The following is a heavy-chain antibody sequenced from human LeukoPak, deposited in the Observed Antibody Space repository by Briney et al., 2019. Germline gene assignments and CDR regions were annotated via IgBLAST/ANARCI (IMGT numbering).Heavy chain of an antibody. Sequence: GGSLRLSCSASGFTFNSYWMHWVRQAPGKGLVWVSRINSDESSRSYADSVKGRFTISRDNAKNTLYLQMNSLRAEDTAVYYCARGGAAMAYYWGQGTLVTVSS. D-gene: IGHD5-18*01. CDR1: GFTFNSYW. CDR3: ARGGAAMAYY. CDR2: INSDESSR. J-gene: IGHJ4*02. V-gene: IGHV3-74*01.